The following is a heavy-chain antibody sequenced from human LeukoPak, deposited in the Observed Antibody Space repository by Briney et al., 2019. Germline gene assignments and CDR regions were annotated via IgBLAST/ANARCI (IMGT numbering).Heavy chain of an antibody. CDR3: AKGYSSGWYLGPADY. CDR2: ISWNSGSI. J-gene: IGHJ4*02. CDR1: GFTFDDYA. Sequence: GRSLRLSCAASGFTFDDYAMHWVRQAPGKGLEWVSGISWNSGSIGYADSVKGRFTISRDNAMNSLYLQMNSLRAEDMALYYCAKGYSSGWYLGPADYWGQGTLVTVSS. D-gene: IGHD6-19*01. V-gene: IGHV3-9*03.